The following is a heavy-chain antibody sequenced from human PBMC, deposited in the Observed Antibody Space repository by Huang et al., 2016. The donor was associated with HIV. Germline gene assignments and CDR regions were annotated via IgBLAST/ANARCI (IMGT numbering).Heavy chain of an antibody. CDR3: AKDGADEEWDIDY. CDR2: ISYDGSNK. V-gene: IGHV3-30*18. Sequence: VQLVESGGGVVQPGRSLRLACAASGFSLRTYGLHWVRQAPGKGLEWVAVISYDGSNKYYAHSVKGRFTIARDTSENKVYLQMNSLRHEDTAVYYWAKDGADEEWDIDYWGQGTLVTVSS. D-gene: IGHD1-26*01. CDR1: GFSLRTYG. J-gene: IGHJ4*02.